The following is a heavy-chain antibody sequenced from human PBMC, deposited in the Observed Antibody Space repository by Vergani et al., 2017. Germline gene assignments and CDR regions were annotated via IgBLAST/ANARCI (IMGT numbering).Heavy chain of an antibody. Sequence: VQLVESGGGVVQPGRSLRLSCAASGFTFSSYGMHWVRQAPGKGLEWVSYISSSGSTIYYADSVKGRFTISRDNAKNSLYLQMNSLRAEDTAVYYCARLAVAGYYMDVWGKGTTVTVSS. CDR3: ARLAVAGYYMDV. J-gene: IGHJ6*03. CDR1: GFTFSSYG. V-gene: IGHV3-48*04. D-gene: IGHD6-19*01. CDR2: ISSSGSTI.